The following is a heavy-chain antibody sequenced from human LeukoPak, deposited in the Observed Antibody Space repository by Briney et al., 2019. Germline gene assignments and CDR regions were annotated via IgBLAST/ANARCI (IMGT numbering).Heavy chain of an antibody. D-gene: IGHD7-27*01. CDR1: GFTFSSHG. J-gene: IGHJ4*02. CDR2: VLSDGSRK. Sequence: GGSLRLSCAAPGFTFSSHGMHSVRQAPAKGLEWVAYVLSDGSRKYYADSVKGRFTISRDDSKNTLSLQMNSLRPEDTALYYCAKDFNWGWDYWGQGTLVTVSS. V-gene: IGHV3-30*02. CDR3: AKDFNWGWDY.